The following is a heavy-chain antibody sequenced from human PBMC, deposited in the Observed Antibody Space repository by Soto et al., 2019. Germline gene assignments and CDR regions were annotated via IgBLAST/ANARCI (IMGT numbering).Heavy chain of an antibody. D-gene: IGHD5-12*01. J-gene: IGHJ6*02. CDR1: GFTFSSYG. CDR3: AKSDSGYDLGQGFAPYYYYGMDV. CDR2: ISYDGSNK. V-gene: IGHV3-30*18. Sequence: PGGSLRLSCAASGFTFSSYGMHWVRQAPGKGLEWVAVISYDGSNKYYADSVKGRFTISRDNSKNTLYLQMNSLRAEDTAVYYCAKSDSGYDLGQGFAPYYYYGMDVWGQGTTVTVSS.